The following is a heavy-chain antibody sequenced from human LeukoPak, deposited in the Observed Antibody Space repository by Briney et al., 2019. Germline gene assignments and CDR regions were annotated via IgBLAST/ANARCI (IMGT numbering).Heavy chain of an antibody. CDR3: AKDGDFGDCSTTSCLSGGMDV. Sequence: GGSLRLSCAASGFTFTNYAVNWVRQAPGKGLEWVSGVSGNGENTYYADSVRGRFTISRDTFKSMLNLQMNSLRAEDTAVYYCAKDGDFGDCSTTSCLSGGMDVWGQGTTVTASS. CDR1: GFTFTNYA. V-gene: IGHV3-23*01. D-gene: IGHD2-2*01. CDR2: VSGNGENT. J-gene: IGHJ6*02.